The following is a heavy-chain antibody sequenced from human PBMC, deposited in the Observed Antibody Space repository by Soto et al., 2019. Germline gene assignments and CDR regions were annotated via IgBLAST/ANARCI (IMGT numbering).Heavy chain of an antibody. J-gene: IGHJ4*02. Sequence: WGSLRLSCAASGCTFTTYGMHWVRQAPGKGLEWVAVISYDGTNKFYEDSVDGRFTISRDNSKNTLFLQMNSLRPEDTAVYYCARGTPYTTGWYYFDFWGQGTLITSPQ. CDR2: ISYDGTNK. V-gene: IGHV3-30*03. CDR3: ARGTPYTTGWYYFDF. D-gene: IGHD6-19*01. CDR1: GCTFTTYG.